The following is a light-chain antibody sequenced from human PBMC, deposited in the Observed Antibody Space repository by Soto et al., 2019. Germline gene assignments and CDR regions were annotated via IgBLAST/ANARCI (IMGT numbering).Light chain of an antibody. V-gene: IGKV3-11*01. J-gene: IGKJ1*01. Sequence: EIVMTQSPATLSVSPGERATLSCRASQSVSNTLAWYQQKPGQAPRLLIYGASTRATGIPARFSGSGSGTDFTLTISSLEPEDFAVYYCQQRSNWPWTFGQGTKVDIK. CDR3: QQRSNWPWT. CDR2: GAS. CDR1: QSVSNT.